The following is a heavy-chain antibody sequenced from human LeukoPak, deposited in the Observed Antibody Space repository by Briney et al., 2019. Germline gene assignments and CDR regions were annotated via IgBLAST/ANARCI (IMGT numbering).Heavy chain of an antibody. D-gene: IGHD2-15*01. CDR2: ISGSGGST. J-gene: IGHJ6*03. CDR1: GFTFSSYG. Sequence: GGTLRLSCAASGFTFSSYGMSWVRQAPGKGLEWVSGISGSGGSTYYADSVNGRFTISRDNSKNTPYLQMNSLRAEDTAVYYCAKVGQACSGGNCYYIGYYYYMDVWGKGTTVTISS. V-gene: IGHV3-23*01. CDR3: AKVGQACSGGNCYYIGYYYYMDV.